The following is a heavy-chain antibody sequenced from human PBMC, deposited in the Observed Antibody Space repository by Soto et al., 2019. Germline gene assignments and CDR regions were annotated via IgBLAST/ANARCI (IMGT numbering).Heavy chain of an antibody. CDR2: IYGGGGT. D-gene: IGHD6-13*01. J-gene: IGHJ4*02. CDR3: ARSGYTSSWTGYYFDY. V-gene: IGHV3-53*01. CDR1: VFTVSINY. Sequence: HPGGSLLVSCAATVFTVSINYMSWVRQAPGKGLDWVSVIYGGGGTYYADSVKGRFTISRDNSKNMLYIQMNSLRAEDTAVYYCARSGYTSSWTGYYFDYWGQGTMVTVSS.